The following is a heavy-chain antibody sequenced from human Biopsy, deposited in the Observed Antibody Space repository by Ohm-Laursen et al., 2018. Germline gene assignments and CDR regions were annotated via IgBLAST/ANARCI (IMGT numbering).Heavy chain of an antibody. CDR1: GGSFSSYA. CDR2: IIPIPNVA. J-gene: IGHJ5*02. V-gene: IGHV1-69*01. Sequence: SSVKVSCKPSGGSFSSYAIGWGRQAPGQGLEWMGGIIPIPNVATYAQKFQGRITITADESTSTAYMELSSLTSDDTAVYFCARGEGSSWFDPWGHGTLVTVSS. CDR3: ARGEGSSWFDP. D-gene: IGHD1-26*01.